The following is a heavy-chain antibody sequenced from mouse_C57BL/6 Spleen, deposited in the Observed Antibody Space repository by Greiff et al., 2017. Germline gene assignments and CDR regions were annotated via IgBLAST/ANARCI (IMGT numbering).Heavy chain of an antibody. CDR2: INYDGSST. CDR3: ARDGGAAYYAMDY. Sequence: DVMLVESEGGLVQPGSSMKLSCTASGFTFSDYYMAWVRQVPEKGLEWVANINYDGSSTYYLDSLKSRFIISRDNAKNILYLQMSSLKSEDTATYYCARDGGAAYYAMDYWGQGTSVTVSS. V-gene: IGHV5-16*01. J-gene: IGHJ4*01. CDR1: GFTFSDYY.